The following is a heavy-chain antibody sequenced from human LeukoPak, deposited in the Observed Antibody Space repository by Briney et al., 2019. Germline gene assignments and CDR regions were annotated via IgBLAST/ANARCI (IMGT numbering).Heavy chain of an antibody. V-gene: IGHV3-66*01. CDR3: AAKGNGYTGIYVFAH. CDR1: GFSGSSNY. CDR2: FYAGGST. Sequence: GGALRLFCGGSGFSGSSNYMSWGRQAPGKGLEGGSVFYAGGSTYYTDSVKGRFTISRDTSKNSLYLQMNSLRPEDTAVYYCAAKGNGYTGIYVFAHWGQGTLVTVSS. D-gene: IGHD5-12*01. J-gene: IGHJ4*02.